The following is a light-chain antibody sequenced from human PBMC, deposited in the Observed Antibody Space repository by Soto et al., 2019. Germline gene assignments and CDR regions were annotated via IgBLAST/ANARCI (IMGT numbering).Light chain of an antibody. CDR2: DAS. V-gene: IGKV3-15*01. CDR3: QQYNNWPRT. J-gene: IGKJ1*01. Sequence: EIVMTQSPATLSVSPGERPTLSCRASQSVSSNLAWYQQKPGQAPRLLIYDASTRAPGIPARFSGSGSATEFTLTISSLQSEDFAVYYCQQYNNWPRTFGQGTKVDFK. CDR1: QSVSSN.